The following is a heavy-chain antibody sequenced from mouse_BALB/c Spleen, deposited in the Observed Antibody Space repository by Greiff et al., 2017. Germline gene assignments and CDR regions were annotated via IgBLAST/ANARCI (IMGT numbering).Heavy chain of an antibody. D-gene: IGHD2-4*01. J-gene: IGHJ3*01. CDR1: GFTFSSYG. CDR3: ARHYDYDGFAY. V-gene: IGHV5-6*01. CDR2: ISSGGSYT. Sequence: EVKVVESGGDLVKPGASLKLSCAASGFTFSSYGMSWVRQTPDKRLEWVATISSGGSYTYYPDSVKGRFTISRDNAKNTLYLQMSSLKSEDTAMYYCARHYDYDGFAYWGQGTLVTVSA.